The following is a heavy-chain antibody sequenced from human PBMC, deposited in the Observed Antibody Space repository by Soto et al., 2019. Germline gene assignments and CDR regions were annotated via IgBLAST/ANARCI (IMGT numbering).Heavy chain of an antibody. D-gene: IGHD3-22*01. CDR1: GFTFKNYI. CDR3: AKRPSRGYGSSSYYGDY. J-gene: IGHJ4*02. CDR2: ISGNGAKT. V-gene: IGHV3-23*01. Sequence: EVQLLESGGGLVQPGGSLRLSCAASGFTFKNYIMNWVRQAPGKGLEWVSGISGNGAKTYYADSVKGRFTISRDNSNNRLYLQMNSLRPEDTAVYYCAKRPSRGYGSSSYYGDYWGQGTQVTVSS.